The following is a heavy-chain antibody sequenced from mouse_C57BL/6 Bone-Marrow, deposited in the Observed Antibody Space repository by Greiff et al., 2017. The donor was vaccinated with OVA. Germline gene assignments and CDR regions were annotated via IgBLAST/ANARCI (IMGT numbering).Heavy chain of an antibody. CDR1: GFTFSNYW. CDR3: TTFYAMDY. CDR2: IRLKSDNYAT. Sequence: EVKVEESGGGLVQPGGSMKLSCVASGFTFSNYWMNWVRQSPEKGLEWVAQIRLKSDNYATHYAESVKGRFTISSDDSKSSVYLQMNNLRAEDTGIDYCTTFYAMDYWGQGTSVTVSS. V-gene: IGHV6-3*01. J-gene: IGHJ4*01.